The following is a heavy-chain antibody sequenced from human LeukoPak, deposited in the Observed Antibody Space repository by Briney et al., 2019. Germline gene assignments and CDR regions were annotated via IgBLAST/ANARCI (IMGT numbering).Heavy chain of an antibody. CDR3: AKVPGYSSGWYYFDY. Sequence: GGSLRLSCAASGFTFSSYGMHWVRQAPGKGLEWVAVISYDGSNKYYADSVKGRFSISRDNSKNTLYLQMNSLRAEDTAVYYCAKVPGYSSGWYYFDYWGQGTLVTVSS. CDR2: ISYDGSNK. V-gene: IGHV3-30*18. D-gene: IGHD6-19*01. J-gene: IGHJ4*02. CDR1: GFTFSSYG.